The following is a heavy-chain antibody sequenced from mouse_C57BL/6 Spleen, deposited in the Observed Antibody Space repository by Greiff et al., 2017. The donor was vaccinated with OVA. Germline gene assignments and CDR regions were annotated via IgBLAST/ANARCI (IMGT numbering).Heavy chain of an antibody. J-gene: IGHJ3*01. CDR3: ARGDYDGPYGGFAY. V-gene: IGHV1-76*01. CDR2: IYPGSGNT. Sequence: QVQLKESGAELVRPGASVKLSCKASGYTFTDYYINWVKQRPGQGLEWIARIYPGSGNTYYNEKFKGKATLTAEKSSSTAYMQLSSLTSEDSAVYFCARGDYDGPYGGFAYWGQGTLVTVSA. D-gene: IGHD2-3*01. CDR1: GYTFTDYY.